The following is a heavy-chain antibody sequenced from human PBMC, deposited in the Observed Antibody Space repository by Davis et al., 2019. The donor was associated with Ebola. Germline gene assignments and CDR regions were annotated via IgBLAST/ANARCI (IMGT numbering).Heavy chain of an antibody. CDR3: ARLGIVVIPGGNYGMDV. V-gene: IGHV3-30-3*01. CDR2: ISYDGSNK. D-gene: IGHD2-2*01. Sequence: GESLKISCAASGFTFSSYWMSWVRQAPGKGLEWVAVISYDGSNKYYADSVKGRFTISRDNSKNTLYLQMNSLRAEDTAVYYCARLGIVVIPGGNYGMDVWGKGTTVTVSS. J-gene: IGHJ6*04. CDR1: GFTFSSYW.